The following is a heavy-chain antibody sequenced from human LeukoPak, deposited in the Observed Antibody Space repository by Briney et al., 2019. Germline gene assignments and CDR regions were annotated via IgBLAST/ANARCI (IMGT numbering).Heavy chain of an antibody. J-gene: IGHJ4*02. CDR3: ARESTSDWPLDY. V-gene: IGHV1-3*01. CDR2: IDADSGDT. CDR1: GYTFSAYT. D-gene: IGHD6-19*01. Sequence: ASVKVSCKASGYTFSAYTIHWVRQAPGQRFEWMGWIDADSGDTRYSQKFQGRVTFTRDTSASTVYMELSSLRSEDTAVYYCARESTSDWPLDYWGQETLVTISS.